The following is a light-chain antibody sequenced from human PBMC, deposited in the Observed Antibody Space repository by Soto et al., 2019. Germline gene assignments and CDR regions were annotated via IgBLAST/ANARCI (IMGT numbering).Light chain of an antibody. Sequence: QSVLTQPASVSGSPGQSITISCTGTSSDLAIYNYVSWYQQQPGKAPKLMIYQVTNRPSGVSNRFSGSRSGNTASLTISGHQAEDEADYYCSSYTDSSNYVFGTGTKSPS. CDR2: QVT. J-gene: IGLJ1*01. V-gene: IGLV2-14*01. CDR3: SSYTDSSNYV. CDR1: SSDLAIYNY.